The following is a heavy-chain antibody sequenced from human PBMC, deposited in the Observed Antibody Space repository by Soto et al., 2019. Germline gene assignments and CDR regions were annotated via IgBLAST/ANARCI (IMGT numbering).Heavy chain of an antibody. CDR1: GGTFSSYA. CDR3: ARSQGSSTSLEIYYYYYYGMDV. CDR2: IIPISETT. Sequence: QVQLVQSGAEVKKPGSSVKGSCKASGGTFSSYAISWVRQAPGQGLEWMGGIIPISETTNYAQKFQGRVRITADEPKSTAYMELSSLRSEDTAVYYCARSQGSSTSLEIYYYYYYGMDVWGQGTTVTVSS. V-gene: IGHV1-69*01. D-gene: IGHD2-2*01. J-gene: IGHJ6*02.